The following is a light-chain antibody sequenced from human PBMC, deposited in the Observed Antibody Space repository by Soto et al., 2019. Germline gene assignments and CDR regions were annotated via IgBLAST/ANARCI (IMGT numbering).Light chain of an antibody. CDR2: DVS. V-gene: IGLV2-14*01. J-gene: IGLJ2*01. CDR1: SSDVGGYNY. Sequence: QSALTQPASVSGSPGQSITISCTGTSSDVGGYNYVSWYQQHPGKAPKLMIYDVSNRPSGVSNRFSGSKSGNTASLTISGRQAEDEADYYCSSYTSSTPDVVFGGGTKVTVL. CDR3: SSYTSSTPDVV.